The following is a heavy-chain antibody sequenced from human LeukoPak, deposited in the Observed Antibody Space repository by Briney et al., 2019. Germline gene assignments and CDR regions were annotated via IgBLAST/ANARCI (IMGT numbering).Heavy chain of an antibody. Sequence: ASVKVSCKASGYTFTSYGISWVRQAPGQGLEWMGRIIPILGIANYAQKFQGRVTITADKSTSTAYMELSSLRSEDTAVYYCARDWEMMDAFDIWGQGTMVTVSS. CDR1: GYTFTSYG. J-gene: IGHJ3*02. V-gene: IGHV1-69*04. CDR3: ARDWEMMDAFDI. D-gene: IGHD1-26*01. CDR2: IIPILGIA.